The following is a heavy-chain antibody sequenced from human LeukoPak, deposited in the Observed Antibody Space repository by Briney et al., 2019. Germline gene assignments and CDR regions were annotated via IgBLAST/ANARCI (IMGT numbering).Heavy chain of an antibody. CDR3: VKGSSGSWYHNWFDP. CDR2: ISGSGGST. CDR1: GFTFSSYA. Sequence: GSLRLSCAASGFTFSSYAMSWVRQAPGKGLEWVSAISGSGGSTYYADSVKGRFTISRDNSKNTLYLQMNSLRAEDTAVYYCVKGSSGSWYHNWFDPWGQGTLVTVSS. D-gene: IGHD6-13*01. J-gene: IGHJ5*02. V-gene: IGHV3-23*01.